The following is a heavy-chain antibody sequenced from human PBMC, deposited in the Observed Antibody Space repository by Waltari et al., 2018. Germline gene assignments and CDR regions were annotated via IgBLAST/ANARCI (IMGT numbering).Heavy chain of an antibody. J-gene: IGHJ4*02. D-gene: IGHD1-1*01. CDR3: ARETLPGNKIIDY. CDR2: INANTGDS. CDR1: GYTFTAYY. V-gene: IGHV1-2*02. Sequence: QVQLVQSGAEVKEPGASVKVSCKTSGYTFTAYYLHWVRQAPGQGLEWMAWINANTGDSKSEQTFKGRVTVTRDTSITTAYLELSGLRSDDTALYYCARETLPGNKIIDYWGQGTLVTVSS.